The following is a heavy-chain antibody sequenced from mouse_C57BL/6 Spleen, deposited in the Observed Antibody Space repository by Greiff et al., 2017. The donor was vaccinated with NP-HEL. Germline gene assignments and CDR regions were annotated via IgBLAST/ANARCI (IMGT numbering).Heavy chain of an antibody. CDR2: ISNGGGST. CDR3: ARRGDYDLWYFDV. V-gene: IGHV5-12*01. CDR1: GFTFSDYY. J-gene: IGHJ1*03. Sequence: EVQVVESGGGLVQPGGSLKLSCAASGFTFSDYYMYWVRQTPEKRLEWVAYISNGGGSTYYPDTVKGRFTISRDNAKNTLYLRMSRLRSEDTAMYDCARRGDYDLWYFDVWGTGTTVTVSS. D-gene: IGHD2-4*01.